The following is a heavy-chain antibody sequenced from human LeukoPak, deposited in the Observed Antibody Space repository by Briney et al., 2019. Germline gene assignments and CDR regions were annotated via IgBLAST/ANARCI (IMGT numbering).Heavy chain of an antibody. D-gene: IGHD3-22*01. V-gene: IGHV4-30-2*01. J-gene: IGHJ5*02. CDR3: ARVVDYYDSSGYYLGP. CDR2: IYHSGST. Sequence: SQTLSLTCAVSGGSISSGGYSWSWIRQPPGKGLEWIGYIYHSGSTYYNPSLKSRVTISVDRSKNRFSLKLSSVTAADTAVYYCARVVDYYDSSGYYLGPRGQGTLVTVSS. CDR1: GGSISSGGYS.